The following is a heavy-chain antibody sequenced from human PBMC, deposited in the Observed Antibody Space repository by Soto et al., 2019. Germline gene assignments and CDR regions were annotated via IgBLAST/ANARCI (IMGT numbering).Heavy chain of an antibody. Sequence: GGSLSLACAVSGFSFSRYSLNWVRPAQGRGLEWISFISSDPITKYYASSGKSRFTISRDNTRNSLYLEMNSLRDEDTAMYYCARDKMVVIPAAPNWFEHWGQGTQVTVSS. CDR1: GFSFSRYS. J-gene: IGHJ5*02. V-gene: IGHV3-48*02. CDR2: ISSDPITK. D-gene: IGHD2-2*01. CDR3: ARDKMVVIPAAPNWFEH.